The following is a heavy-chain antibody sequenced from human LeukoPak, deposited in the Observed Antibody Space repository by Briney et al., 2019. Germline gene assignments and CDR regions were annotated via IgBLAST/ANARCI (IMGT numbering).Heavy chain of an antibody. CDR2: IYHNGAS. J-gene: IGHJ4*02. CDR3: ARKRGYSAYDQLAFDY. D-gene: IGHD5-12*01. V-gene: IGHV4-4*02. CDR1: GGSISSNNW. Sequence: SGTLSLTCAVSGGSISSNNWWSRVRQPPGEGLEWIGEIYHNGASNSNPSLKSRITISVDKSKNQFSLKLSSVTAADTAVYYCARKRGYSAYDQLAFDYWGQGTLVTVSS.